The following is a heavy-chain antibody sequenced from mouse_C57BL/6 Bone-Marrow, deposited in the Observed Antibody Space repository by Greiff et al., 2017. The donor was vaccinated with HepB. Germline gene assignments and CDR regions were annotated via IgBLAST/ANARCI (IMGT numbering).Heavy chain of an antibody. V-gene: IGHV6-6*01. J-gene: IGHJ1*03. CDR3: TRPPYYGSSYVWYFDV. Sequence: DVQLVESGGGLVQPGGSMKLSCAASGFTFSDAWMDWVRQSPEKGLEWVAEIRNKANNHATYYAESVKGRFTISRDDSKSSVYLQMNSLRAEDTGIYYCTRPPYYGSSYVWYFDVWGTGTTVTVSS. CDR2: IRNKANNHAT. CDR1: GFTFSDAW. D-gene: IGHD1-1*01.